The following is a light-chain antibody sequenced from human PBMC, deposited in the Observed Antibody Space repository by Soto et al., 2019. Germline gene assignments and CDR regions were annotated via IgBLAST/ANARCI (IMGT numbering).Light chain of an antibody. J-gene: IGKJ3*01. Sequence: EIVLTQSPGTLSLSPGERATLSCRASQSVSSSYLAWYQQKPGQAPRRLIYGASSRATGIPARFSGSGSGTDFTLTISRLEPEDFAVYYCQQYGSSAFTFGPGTKVDI. CDR2: GAS. V-gene: IGKV3-20*01. CDR1: QSVSSSY. CDR3: QQYGSSAFT.